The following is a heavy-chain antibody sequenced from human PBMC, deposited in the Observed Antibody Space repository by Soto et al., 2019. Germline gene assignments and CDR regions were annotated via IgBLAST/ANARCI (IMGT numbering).Heavy chain of an antibody. CDR1: GYTFTSYD. V-gene: IGHV1-8*01. CDR3: ARGRYLYCSGGSCYGGGVFDP. J-gene: IGHJ5*02. D-gene: IGHD2-15*01. Sequence: QVQLVQSGAEVKKPGASVKVSCKASGYTFTSYDINWVRQATGQGLEWMGWMNPNSGNTGYAQKFQGRVTMTRNTCISTAYLALSSMRSEDTAVYYCARGRYLYCSGGSCYGGGVFDPWGQGTLVTVSS. CDR2: MNPNSGNT.